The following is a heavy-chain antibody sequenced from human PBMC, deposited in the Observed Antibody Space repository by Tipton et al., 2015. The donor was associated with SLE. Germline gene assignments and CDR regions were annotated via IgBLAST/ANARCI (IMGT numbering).Heavy chain of an antibody. CDR2: ISHDGGA. CDR1: DGSLSGYY. V-gene: IGHV4-34*01. J-gene: IGHJ6*02. D-gene: IGHD1-1*01. Sequence: TLSLTCPVFDGSLSGYYWACLRQSPGKGLEWIGEISHDGGANYNPSLESRGTISLETSKNQFSLKLTSVTAADTAVYYCARDGGQRVISGTNDFYYYGLDVWGQGTTVTVSS. CDR3: ARDGGQRVISGTNDFYYYGLDV.